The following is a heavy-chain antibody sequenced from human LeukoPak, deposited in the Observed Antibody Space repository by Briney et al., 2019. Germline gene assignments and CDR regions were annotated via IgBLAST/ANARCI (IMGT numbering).Heavy chain of an antibody. J-gene: IGHJ4*02. CDR3: ARAAASNYGLFDS. CDR1: GFTFGSYW. Sequence: GGSLRVSCTASGFTFGSYWMHWVRQAPGKGLVWVSRISPDGRSTSYADSLKGRFTISRDDAKNTVYLQMNSLGVEDAAVYYCARAAASNYGLFDSWGQGTLVPVSS. D-gene: IGHD3-10*01. V-gene: IGHV3-74*01. CDR2: ISPDGRST.